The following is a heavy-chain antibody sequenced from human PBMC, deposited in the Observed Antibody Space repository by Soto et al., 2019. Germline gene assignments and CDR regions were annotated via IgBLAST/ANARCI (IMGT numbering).Heavy chain of an antibody. J-gene: IGHJ5*02. CDR1: GGTFSSDS. V-gene: IGHV1-69*01. D-gene: IGHD2-15*01. CDR2: IIPIFGTA. CDR3: ARDASTWSQSHNWFDP. Sequence: QVQLVQSGAEVKKPGSSVKVSCKASGGTFSSDSINWVRQAPGQGLEWMGGIIPIFGTANYAQKFQGRVTISADESASTVYMELSSLRSEDTAVYYCARDASTWSQSHNWFDPWGQGTLVTVSS.